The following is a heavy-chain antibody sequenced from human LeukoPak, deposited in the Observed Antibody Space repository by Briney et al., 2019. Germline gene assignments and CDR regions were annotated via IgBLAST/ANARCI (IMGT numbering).Heavy chain of an antibody. CDR2: ISYDGSNK. CDR3: ARLDSGGRGYFDY. V-gene: IGHV3-30-3*01. D-gene: IGHD3-16*01. CDR1: GFTFSSYA. J-gene: IGHJ4*02. Sequence: GGSLRLSCAASGFTFSSYAMSWVRQAPGKGLEWVAVISYDGSNKYYADSVKGRFTISRDNSKNTLYLQMNSLRAEDTAVYYCARLDSGGRGYFDYWGQGTLVTVSS.